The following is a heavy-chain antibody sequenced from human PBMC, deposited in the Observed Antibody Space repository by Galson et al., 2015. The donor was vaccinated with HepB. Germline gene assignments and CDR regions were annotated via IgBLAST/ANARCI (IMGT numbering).Heavy chain of an antibody. D-gene: IGHD2/OR15-2a*01. CDR1: GFPFRTYW. J-gene: IGHJ4*02. CDR3: ARDGPQYEGIY. V-gene: IGHV3-7*03. CDR2: IKQDGSEK. Sequence: SLRLSCAASGFPFRTYWMSWVRQAPGKGLEWVANIKQDGSEKYYVDSVKGRFTISRDNTKNSLYLQMNSLRAEDTAVYYCARDGPQYEGIYWGQGSLVTVSS.